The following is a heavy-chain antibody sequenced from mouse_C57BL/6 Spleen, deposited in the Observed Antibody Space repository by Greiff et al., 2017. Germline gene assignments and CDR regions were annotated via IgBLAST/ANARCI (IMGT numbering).Heavy chain of an antibody. CDR2: INPGSGGT. J-gene: IGHJ4*01. CDR3: ARNSIAMDY. V-gene: IGHV1-54*01. D-gene: IGHD2-10*02. Sequence: VQLQQSGAELVRPGTSVKVSCKASGYAFTNYLIEWVKQRPGQGLEWIGVINPGSGGTNYNEKFKGKATLTADKSSSTAYMQLSSLTSEDSAVYFCARNSIAMDYGGQGTSVTVSS. CDR1: GYAFTNYL.